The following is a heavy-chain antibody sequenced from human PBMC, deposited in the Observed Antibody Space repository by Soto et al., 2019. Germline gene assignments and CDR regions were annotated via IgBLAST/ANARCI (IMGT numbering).Heavy chain of an antibody. D-gene: IGHD3-22*01. CDR1: GGSFSGYY. CDR2: INHSGST. J-gene: IGHJ6*03. CDR3: ARGITRMTPYYYYMDV. Sequence: PSETLSLTCAVYGGSFSGYYWSWIRQPPGKGLEWIGEINHSGSTNYNPSLKSRVTISVDTSKNQFSLKLSSVTAADTAVYYCARGITRMTPYYYYMDVWGKGTTVNVSS. V-gene: IGHV4-34*01.